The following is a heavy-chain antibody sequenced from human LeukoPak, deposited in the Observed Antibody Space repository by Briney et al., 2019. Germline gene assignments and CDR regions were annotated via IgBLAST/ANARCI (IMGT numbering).Heavy chain of an antibody. J-gene: IGHJ4*02. CDR1: GGTFSSYA. V-gene: IGHV1-69*05. CDR2: IIPIFGTA. Sequence: SVKVSCKASGGTFSSYAISWVRQAPGQGLEWMGGIIPIFGTANYAQKFQGRVRITTDESTSTAYMELSSLRSEDTAVYYCARVSDAGWTHGVFDYWGQGTLVTVSS. CDR3: ARVSDAGWTHGVFDY. D-gene: IGHD3-3*01.